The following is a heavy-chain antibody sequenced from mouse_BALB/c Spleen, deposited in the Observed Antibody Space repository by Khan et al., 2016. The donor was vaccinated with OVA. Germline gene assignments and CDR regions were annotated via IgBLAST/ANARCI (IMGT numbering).Heavy chain of an antibody. CDR3: ARGYGGDFDY. D-gene: IGHD1-1*02. CDR2: ISYSGNT. V-gene: IGHV3-2*02. J-gene: IGHJ2*01. Sequence: EVQLQESGPGLVKPSQSLSLICTVTGYSITSDYAWNWIRQFPGNKLEWMGFISYSGNTKYNPSLKSRISITRDTSKNQFFLQLNSVTTEDTATYYCARGYGGDFDYWGHGTTLTVSS. CDR1: GYSITSDYA.